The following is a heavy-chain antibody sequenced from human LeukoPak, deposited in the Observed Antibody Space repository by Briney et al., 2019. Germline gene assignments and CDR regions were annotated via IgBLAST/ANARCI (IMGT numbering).Heavy chain of an antibody. CDR1: GYTLINLS. V-gene: IGHV1-24*01. CDR3: ASILYGYGLDV. Sequence: AASVKVSCKVSGYTLINLSMHWVRQAPGKGLEWMGSSDPHQTNYARNFQGRLTMTEDTSADTAYMELGSLRSEDTAVYYCASILYGYGLDVWGKGTTVTVSS. D-gene: IGHD2/OR15-2a*01. J-gene: IGHJ6*04. CDR2: SDPHQT.